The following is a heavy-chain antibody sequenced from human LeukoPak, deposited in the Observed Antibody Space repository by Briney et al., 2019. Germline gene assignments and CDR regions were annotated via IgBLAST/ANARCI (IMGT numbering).Heavy chain of an antibody. J-gene: IGHJ6*03. CDR3: TAAPGSCFFPYYYYYLAV. V-gene: IGHV3-73*01. D-gene: IGHD6-19*01. CDR1: GFTFRISA. Sequence: GGSLRLSCAAPGFTFRISAMRWVRQASGKGLEWVGRIRSKANSYATAYAASVKGRFTISRDDSKNTAYLQMNSLKTEDTAVYSCTAAPGSCFFPYYYYYLAVWGKGTTVTVSS. CDR2: IRSKANSYAT.